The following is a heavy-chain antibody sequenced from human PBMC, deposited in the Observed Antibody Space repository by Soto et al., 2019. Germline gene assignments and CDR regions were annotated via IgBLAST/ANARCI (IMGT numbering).Heavy chain of an antibody. CDR1: GYTFTSFG. Sequence: RASVKVSCKASGYTFTSFGIGWVRQAPGQGLEYMGWITVYNGNTNYAQKFQDRVTMTVDTSTNTAYMELRSLKSADTGVYYCARWLQLRPLDYWGQGTLVTVSS. CDR2: ITVYNGNT. CDR3: ARWLQLRPLDY. V-gene: IGHV1-18*01. J-gene: IGHJ4*02. D-gene: IGHD5-12*01.